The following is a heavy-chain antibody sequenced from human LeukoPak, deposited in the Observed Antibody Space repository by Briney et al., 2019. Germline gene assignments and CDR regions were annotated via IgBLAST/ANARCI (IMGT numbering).Heavy chain of an antibody. CDR1: GFTFSNAW. V-gene: IGHV3-15*01. CDR3: TTTWGLYYDFWSGYYDGPFDY. J-gene: IGHJ4*02. CDR2: IKSKTDGRTT. Sequence: GGSLRLSCAAFGFTFSNAWMSWVRQAPGKGLEWVGRIKSKTDGRTTDYAAPVKGRFTISRDDSKNTLYLQMNSLKTEDTAVYYCTTTWGLYYDFWSGYYDGPFDYWGQGTLVTVSS. D-gene: IGHD3-3*01.